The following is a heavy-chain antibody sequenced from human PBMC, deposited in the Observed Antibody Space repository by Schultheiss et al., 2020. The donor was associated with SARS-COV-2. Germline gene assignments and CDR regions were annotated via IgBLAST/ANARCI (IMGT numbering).Heavy chain of an antibody. CDR2: IYYSGST. CDR1: GGSISSYY. J-gene: IGHJ4*02. D-gene: IGHD3-10*01. CDR3: ARGSERWFRELTSRPFDY. Sequence: SETLSLTCTVSGGSISSYYWSWIRQPPGKGLEWIGYIYYSGSTNYNPSLKSRVTISVDTSKNQFSLKLSSVTAADTAVYYCARGSERWFRELTSRPFDYWGQGTLVTVSS. V-gene: IGHV4-59*01.